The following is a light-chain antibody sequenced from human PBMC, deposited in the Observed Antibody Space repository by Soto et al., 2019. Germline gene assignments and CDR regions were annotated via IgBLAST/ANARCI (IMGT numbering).Light chain of an antibody. CDR2: GAS. CDR1: QSVSSSY. CDR3: QQYGSSPRT. V-gene: IGKV3-20*01. Sequence: EIVLTQSPGTLSLPPGERATLSCRASQSVSSSYLAWYQQKPGQAPRLLIYGASSRATDIPDRFSGSGSGTDFTLTISRLEPEDFAVYYCQQYGSSPRTFGQGTKVDIK. J-gene: IGKJ1*01.